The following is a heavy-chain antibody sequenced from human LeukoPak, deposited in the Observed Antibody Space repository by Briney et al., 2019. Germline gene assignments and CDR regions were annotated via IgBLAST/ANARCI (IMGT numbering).Heavy chain of an antibody. V-gene: IGHV3-53*01. Sequence: PGGSLRLSCTVSGFTVSSNSMSWVRQAPGKGLEWVSFIYSDNTHYSDSVKGRFTISRDNAKNTLYLQMNSLRAEDTAVYYCARGVGGSGPYDYWGQGTLVTVSS. CDR2: IYSDNT. CDR1: GFTVSSNS. J-gene: IGHJ4*02. CDR3: ARGVGGSGPYDY. D-gene: IGHD3-10*01.